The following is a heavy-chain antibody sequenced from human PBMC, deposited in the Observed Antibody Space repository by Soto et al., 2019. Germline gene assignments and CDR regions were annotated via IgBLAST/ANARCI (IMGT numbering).Heavy chain of an antibody. V-gene: IGHV1-69*02. Sequence: ASVKVSCKASGGTFSSYTISWVRQAPGQGLEWMGRIIPILGIANYAQKFQGRVTITADKSTSTAYMELSSLRSEDTAVYYCARASTEDYYYYYGMDVWGQGTTVTVSS. CDR3: ARASTEDYYYYYGMDV. J-gene: IGHJ6*02. D-gene: IGHD4-17*01. CDR1: GGTFSSYT. CDR2: IIPILGIA.